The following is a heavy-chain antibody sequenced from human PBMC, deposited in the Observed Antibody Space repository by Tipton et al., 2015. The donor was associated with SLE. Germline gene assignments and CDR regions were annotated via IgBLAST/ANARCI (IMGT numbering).Heavy chain of an antibody. V-gene: IGHV3-30*02. CDR1: GFTFSSYG. CDR2: IRYDGSNK. J-gene: IGHJ4*02. CDR3: AKSTYADYAGAGDS. Sequence: SLRLSCAASGFTFSSYGMHWVRQAPGKGLEWVAFIRYDGSNKYADSVKGRFTISRDNSKNTLFLQMESLRTEDTAIYYCAKSTYADYAGAGDSWGQGTLVTVSS. D-gene: IGHD4-17*01.